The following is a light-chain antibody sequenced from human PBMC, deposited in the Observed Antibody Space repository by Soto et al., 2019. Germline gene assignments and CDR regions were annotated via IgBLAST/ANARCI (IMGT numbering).Light chain of an antibody. CDR3: SSYAGSNNLYV. V-gene: IGLV2-8*01. Sequence: QSALTQPPSASGSAGQSVTISCTGTSSDIGVYNYVSWYQQHPGKAPKLMIYEVSKRPSGVPDRFSGSKSGNTASLTVSGLQAEDEADYYCSSYAGSNNLYVFGTGTKVTVL. J-gene: IGLJ1*01. CDR1: SSDIGVYNY. CDR2: EVS.